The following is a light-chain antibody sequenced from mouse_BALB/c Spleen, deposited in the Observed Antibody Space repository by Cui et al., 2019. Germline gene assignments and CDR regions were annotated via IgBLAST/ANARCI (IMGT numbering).Light chain of an antibody. CDR1: QGISGY. CDR3: LQYASYPLT. V-gene: IGKV9-124*01. CDR2: AAS. Sequence: DIQMTHSPSPLFSSMEEKVSLTCRAKQGISGYFKWLQQKTDGTIKRLIYAASTLDSGVPKRFSGSRSESDYSLTISSLESEDFADYYCLQYASYPLTFGGGTKLEIK. J-gene: IGKJ1*01.